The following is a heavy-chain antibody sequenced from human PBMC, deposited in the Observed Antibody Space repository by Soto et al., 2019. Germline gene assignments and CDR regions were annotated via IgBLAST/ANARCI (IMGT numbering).Heavy chain of an antibody. CDR2: ISYDGSNK. CDR3: AKGRMEVYYYDSSGYYPP. CDR1: GFTFSSYG. D-gene: IGHD3-22*01. V-gene: IGHV3-30*18. J-gene: IGHJ5*02. Sequence: GGSLRLSCAASGFTFSSYGMHWFRQAPGKGLEWVAVISYDGSNKYYADSVKGRFTISRDNSKNTLYLQMNSLRAEDTAVYYCAKGRMEVYYYDSSGYYPPWGQGTLVTVSS.